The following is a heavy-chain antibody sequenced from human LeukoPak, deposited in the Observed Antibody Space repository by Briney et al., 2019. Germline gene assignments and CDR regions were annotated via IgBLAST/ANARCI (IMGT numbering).Heavy chain of an antibody. CDR1: GFTFSSYA. Sequence: GGSLRLSCAASGFTFSSYAMSWVRQAPGKGLEWVSAISGSGGSTYYADSVKGRFTISRDNSKNTLYLQMNSLRAEDTAVYYCARPDVLRYFDWLSPPDYWGQGTLVTVSS. CDR3: ARPDVLRYFDWLSPPDY. V-gene: IGHV3-23*01. D-gene: IGHD3-9*01. CDR2: ISGSGGST. J-gene: IGHJ4*02.